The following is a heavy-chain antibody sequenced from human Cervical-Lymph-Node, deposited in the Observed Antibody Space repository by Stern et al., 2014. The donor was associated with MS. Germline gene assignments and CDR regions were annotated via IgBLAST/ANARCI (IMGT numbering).Heavy chain of an antibody. Sequence: EVHLVESGGGLVQPGGSLRLSCTASGFTFSNFWMTWVRQAPGKGLEWVSNIKQDGSEEYYVDSVKGRFTISRDNTKNSLYLQMNSLRAEDTALYYCVRDVRSSSWYRTSYGMDVWGQGTTVTVSS. J-gene: IGHJ6*02. D-gene: IGHD6-13*01. V-gene: IGHV3-7*01. CDR1: GFTFSNFW. CDR3: VRDVRSSSWYRTSYGMDV. CDR2: IKQDGSEE.